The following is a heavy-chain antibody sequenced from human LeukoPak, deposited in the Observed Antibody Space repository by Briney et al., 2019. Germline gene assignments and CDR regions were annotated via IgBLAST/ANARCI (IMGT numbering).Heavy chain of an antibody. CDR1: SYTFTSYG. V-gene: IGHV1-18*04. J-gene: IGHJ5*02. CDR2: ISAYNGNT. CDR3: ARDLIGSGSYYQNWFDP. Sequence: ASVKVSCKASSYTFTSYGISWVRQAPGQGLEWMGWISAYNGNTNYAQKLQGRVTMTTDTSTSTAYMELRSLRSDDTAVYYCARDLIGSGSYYQNWFDPWGQGTLVTVSS. D-gene: IGHD3-10*01.